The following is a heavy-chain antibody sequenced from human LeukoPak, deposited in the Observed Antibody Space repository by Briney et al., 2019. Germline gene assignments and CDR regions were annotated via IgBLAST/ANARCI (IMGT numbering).Heavy chain of an antibody. D-gene: IGHD3-3*01. CDR2: ISSGSSFI. Sequence: PGGSLRLSCEASGFIFSSYSMSWVRQAPGKGLEWVSSISSGSSFIHYADSVKGRFTISRDNAKNSLYLQMNSLTDEDTAVYYCARDLFGTRSWFDPWGQGTLVTVSS. V-gene: IGHV3-21*01. CDR3: ARDLFGTRSWFDP. J-gene: IGHJ5*02. CDR1: GFIFSSYS.